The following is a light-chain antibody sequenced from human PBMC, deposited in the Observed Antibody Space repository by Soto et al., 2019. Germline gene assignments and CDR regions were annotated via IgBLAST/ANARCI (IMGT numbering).Light chain of an antibody. CDR2: GAS. CDR3: QQYGSPPLN. Sequence: EIVLTQSPGTLSLSPGERATLSCRASQSVSSSYLAWYQQKPGQAPRLLLYGASSRATGIPDRFSGSGSGTDFTLTIDRLEPEDFAVHYCQQYGSPPLNFGGGAKVDI. CDR1: QSVSSSY. V-gene: IGKV3-20*01. J-gene: IGKJ4*01.